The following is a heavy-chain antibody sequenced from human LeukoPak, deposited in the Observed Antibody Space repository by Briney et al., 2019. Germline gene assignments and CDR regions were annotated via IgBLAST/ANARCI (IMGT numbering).Heavy chain of an antibody. V-gene: IGHV3-30*02. CDR1: GFTFSSYG. J-gene: IGHJ4*02. CDR2: IRYDGSNK. CDR3: AKDPLSIAVAGPLDY. Sequence: AGGSLRLSCAASGFTFSSYGMHWVRQAPGKGLEWVAFIRYDGSNKYYADSVKGRFTISRDNSKNTLYLQMNSLRAEDTAVYYCAKDPLSIAVAGPLDYWGQGTLVTVSS. D-gene: IGHD6-19*01.